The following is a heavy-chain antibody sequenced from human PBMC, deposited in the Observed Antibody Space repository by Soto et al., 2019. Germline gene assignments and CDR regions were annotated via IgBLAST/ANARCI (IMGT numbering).Heavy chain of an antibody. CDR1: GFSLSSTRMA. Sequence: QITLKESGPTLVKPTQTLTLTCTFSGFSLSSTRMAVGWIRQPPGKALEWLALIYCDDDKRYSPFLKSRLTINKDTSKNQVVLTMSNMDPVDTARYYCAHIVVAGLGYYFDYWGQGTLVTVSS. V-gene: IGHV2-5*02. J-gene: IGHJ4*02. CDR2: IYCDDDK. CDR3: AHIVVAGLGYYFDY. D-gene: IGHD6-19*01.